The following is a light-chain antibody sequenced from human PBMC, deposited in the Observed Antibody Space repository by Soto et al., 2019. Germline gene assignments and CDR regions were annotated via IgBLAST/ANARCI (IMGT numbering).Light chain of an antibody. V-gene: IGKV2-24*01. Sequence: DIVMTQTPLSSPVALGQPASISCRSSQSLVHGDGNTYLSWLQQRPGQPPRLLIYKISNRVSGVPYRFRGSGAGTDFTLKISRVEAEDVGVYYCMQATQFPQITFGQVTQLEIK. CDR1: QSLVHGDGNTY. J-gene: IGKJ5*01. CDR3: MQATQFPQIT. CDR2: KIS.